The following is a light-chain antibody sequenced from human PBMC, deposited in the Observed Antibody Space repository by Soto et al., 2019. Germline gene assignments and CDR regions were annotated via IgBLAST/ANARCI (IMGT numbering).Light chain of an antibody. CDR3: QQTTSFPLT. Sequence: DIQMTQSPSFVSASVGDRVTITCRASQGISSWLAWYQHKPGRAPKLLIHAASSLERGVPSRFSGSGYGTDFTLTISSLQPEDFATYYCQQTTSFPLTFGGGTKVEIK. V-gene: IGKV1-12*01. CDR1: QGISSW. CDR2: AAS. J-gene: IGKJ4*01.